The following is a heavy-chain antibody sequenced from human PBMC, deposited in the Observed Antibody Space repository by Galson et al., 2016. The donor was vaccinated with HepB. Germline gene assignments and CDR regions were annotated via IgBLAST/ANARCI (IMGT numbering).Heavy chain of an antibody. CDR3: ARLGGSSAYYHGRFDP. CDR1: GGAFNNYA. CDR2: IIPFFGTS. V-gene: IGHV1-69*13. Sequence: SVKVSCKASGGAFNNYAINWVRQAPGQGLEWIGGIIPFFGTSNNAQKFQGRITVTADESTSTAYMELSRLTSEDTAVYYCARLGGSSAYYHGRFDPWGQGTLVTVSS. D-gene: IGHD3-22*01. J-gene: IGHJ5*02.